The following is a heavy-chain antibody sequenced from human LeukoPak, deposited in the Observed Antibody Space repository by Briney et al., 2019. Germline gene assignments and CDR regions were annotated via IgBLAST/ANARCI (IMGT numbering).Heavy chain of an antibody. V-gene: IGHV3-48*03. D-gene: IGHD6-19*01. J-gene: IGHJ4*02. CDR3: ARDQIGPVAGTDY. CDR2: ITSSGRAI. Sequence: GGSLRPSCAASGFTFSNYEMNWVRQAPGKGLEWLSYITSSGRAIYYADSVKGRFTISRDNAKNSLYLQMNSPRAEDTAVYYCARDQIGPVAGTDYWGQGTLVTVSS. CDR1: GFTFSNYE.